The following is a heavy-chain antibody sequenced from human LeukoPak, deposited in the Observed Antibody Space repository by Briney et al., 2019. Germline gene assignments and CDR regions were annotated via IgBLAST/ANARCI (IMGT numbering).Heavy chain of an antibody. V-gene: IGHV3-74*01. Sequence: PGGSLRLSCAASGFTFSNYWMHWVRQIPGKGLVWVSRINGDGSSTTHADSVKGRFTISRDNAKNSLYLQMNSLRAEDTALYYCAKDIGGNLDYWGQGTLVTVSS. CDR2: INGDGSST. CDR3: AKDIGGNLDY. D-gene: IGHD4-23*01. CDR1: GFTFSNYW. J-gene: IGHJ4*02.